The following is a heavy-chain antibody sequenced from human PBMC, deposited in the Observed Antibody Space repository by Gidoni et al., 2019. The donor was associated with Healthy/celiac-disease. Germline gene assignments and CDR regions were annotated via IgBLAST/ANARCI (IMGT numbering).Heavy chain of an antibody. CDR1: VYIITSYG. V-gene: IGHV1-18*01. CDR3: ARDKKDIVLMVYAIRDYYYYYMDV. Sequence: HVQLVQSAAELPTPGAPVKAFCNVSVYIITSYGIRWDRQAPGQGLEWMGWIRAYNGNTDNAQKVQGRVTMTTDTSTSTAYVELRSLRTDDTAVYYCARDKKDIVLMVYAIRDYYYYYMDVWDKGTTVTVSS. CDR2: IRAYNGNT. D-gene: IGHD2-8*01. J-gene: IGHJ6*03.